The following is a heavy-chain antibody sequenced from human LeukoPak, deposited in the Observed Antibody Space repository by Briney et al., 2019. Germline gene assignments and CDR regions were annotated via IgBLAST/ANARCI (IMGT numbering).Heavy chain of an antibody. CDR3: ARYAYYDSSGYVDY. CDR1: GYTFTSHD. CDR2: MNPNSGNT. Sequence: ASVKVSCKASGYTFTSHDINWVRQATGQGLEWMGWMNPNSGNTGYAQKFQGRVTITRNTSISTAYMELSSLRSEDTAAYYCARYAYYDSSGYVDYWGQGTLVTVSS. J-gene: IGHJ4*02. D-gene: IGHD3-22*01. V-gene: IGHV1-8*03.